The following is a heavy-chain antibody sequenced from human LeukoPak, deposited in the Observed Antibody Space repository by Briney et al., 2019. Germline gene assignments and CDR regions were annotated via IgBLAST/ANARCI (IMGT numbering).Heavy chain of an antibody. CDR2: KSYHGNNK. CDR3: ARCPESSGYYYELDS. Sequence: GGSLRLSCAASGFTFSIYGMHWVRQAPGKGLEWVAVKSYHGNNKYYADSVKGRFTISRDNSKNTLYLQMNSLRAEDTAVYYCARCPESSGYYYELDSWGQGTLVTVSS. V-gene: IGHV3-30*03. D-gene: IGHD3-22*01. J-gene: IGHJ4*02. CDR1: GFTFSIYG.